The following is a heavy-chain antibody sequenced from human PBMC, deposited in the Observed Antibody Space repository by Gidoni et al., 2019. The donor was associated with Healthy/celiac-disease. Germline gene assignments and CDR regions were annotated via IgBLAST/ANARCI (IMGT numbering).Heavy chain of an antibody. J-gene: IGHJ3*02. CDR3: ARRGDIVAAAGTGTDAFDI. CDR1: GGSFSGYY. CDR2: INHSGST. V-gene: IGHV4-34*01. D-gene: IGHD6-13*01. Sequence: QVQLQQCGGGLLKPSETLSRTCAGYGGSFSGYYWSWIRQPPVKGLEWVGEINHSGSTNYNPSLKRRVTISVATSTNQFSLTLSSVTAADTAVYYCARRGDIVAAAGTGTDAFDIWGQGTMVTVSS.